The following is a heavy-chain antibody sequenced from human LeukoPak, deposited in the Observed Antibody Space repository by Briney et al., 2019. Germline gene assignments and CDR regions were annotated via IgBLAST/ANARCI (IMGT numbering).Heavy chain of an antibody. V-gene: IGHV3-7*01. CDR3: ARDGITCTRDY. D-gene: IGHD1-7*01. Sequence: GGSLRLSCAASGFTFRSYWMVWVRQVPGKGLEWVASIDEHGFKTYYAASVTGRFTISKDTAKNSLDLQMNSLRAEDTAVYYCARDGITCTRDYWGQGALVTVSS. CDR1: GFTFRSYW. CDR2: IDEHGFKT. J-gene: IGHJ4*02.